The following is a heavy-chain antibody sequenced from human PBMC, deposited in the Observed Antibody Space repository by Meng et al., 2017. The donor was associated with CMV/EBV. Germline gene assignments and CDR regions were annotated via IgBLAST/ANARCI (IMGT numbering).Heavy chain of an antibody. J-gene: IGHJ4*02. CDR2: ISGYNDNT. CDR1: GYTFTHHG. D-gene: IGHD3-22*01. V-gene: IGHV1-18*01. Sequence: QAHLVQSEAEVRKPGDPVKVSCKASGYTFTHHGISWVRQAPGQGLEWMGWISGYNDNTKYARHLQGRVTMTTDTSTNTAYMELRSLRSDDTAIYYCARDTMMIMSFDHWGPGTLVTVSS. CDR3: ARDTMMIMSFDH.